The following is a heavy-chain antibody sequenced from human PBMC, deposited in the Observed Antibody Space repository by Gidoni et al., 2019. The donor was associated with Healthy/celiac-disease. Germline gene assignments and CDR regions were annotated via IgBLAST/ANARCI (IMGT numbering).Heavy chain of an antibody. D-gene: IGHD6-6*01. CDR1: GFTFSSYS. Sequence: EVQLVESGGGLVKPGGSLRRSWAASGFTFSSYSMNWVRQAPGKGLEWVSSISSSSSYIYYADSVKGRFTISRDNAKNSLYLQMNSLRAEDTAVYYCASSSSSYYYYGMDVWGQGTTVTVSS. CDR2: ISSSSSYI. CDR3: ASSSSSYYYYGMDV. V-gene: IGHV3-21*01. J-gene: IGHJ6*02.